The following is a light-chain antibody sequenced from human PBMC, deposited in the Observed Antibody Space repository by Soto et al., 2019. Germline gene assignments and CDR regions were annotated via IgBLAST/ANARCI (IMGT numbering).Light chain of an antibody. V-gene: IGKV3-20*01. CDR1: QSVSSSY. CDR2: GAS. J-gene: IGKJ2*01. CDR3: QXXGSSPRYT. Sequence: EIVLTQSPGTLSLSPGERATLSCRASQSVSSSYLAWYQQKPGQAPRLLIYGASSRATGIPDRFSGSGSGTDFTLTISRLEPEDFAVXXCQXXGSSPRYTFGQGTKLEIK.